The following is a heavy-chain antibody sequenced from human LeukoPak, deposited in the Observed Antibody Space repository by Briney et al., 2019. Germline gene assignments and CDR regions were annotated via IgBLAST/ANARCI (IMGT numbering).Heavy chain of an antibody. J-gene: IGHJ4*02. D-gene: IGHD5-18*01. CDR3: ARAGTAMDKIDY. Sequence: ASVKVSCKASGYTFTGYYMHWVRQAPGQGLEWMGRINPNSGGTNYARKFQGRVTMTRDTSISTAYMELSRLRSDDTAVYYCARAGTAMDKIDYWGQGTLVTVSS. CDR1: GYTFTGYY. V-gene: IGHV1-2*06. CDR2: INPNSGGT.